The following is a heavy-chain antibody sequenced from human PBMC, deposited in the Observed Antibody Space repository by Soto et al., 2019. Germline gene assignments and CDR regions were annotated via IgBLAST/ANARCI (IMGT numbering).Heavy chain of an antibody. CDR3: ARRTVNIRTFYSGLKTHCFDD. Sequence: SETLSLTCAVSGDSMSSSDYYWGWIRQPPGKGLEWIGSIYYSGSTYYNPSLQSRVAISVDTSKNQFSLKLKSVTAADTAIYYCARRTVNIRTFYSGLKTHCFDDRAQGAQVTVSS. CDR2: IYYSGST. J-gene: IGHJ4*02. V-gene: IGHV4-39*01. D-gene: IGHD6-19*01. CDR1: GDSMSSSDYY.